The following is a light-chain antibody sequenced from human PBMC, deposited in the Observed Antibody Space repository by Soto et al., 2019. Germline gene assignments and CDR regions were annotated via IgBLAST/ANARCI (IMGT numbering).Light chain of an antibody. Sequence: NFMLTQPHSMSEAPGKTVTISCTRSSGSIASSFVQWYQQRPGSSPTTLIYDDNQRFSGVPDRFSGSIDSSSNSASLTISGLKTEDEADYFCQSYDGSYQVFGGGTQLTVL. CDR1: SGSIASSF. J-gene: IGLJ3*02. CDR3: QSYDGSYQV. CDR2: DDN. V-gene: IGLV6-57*01.